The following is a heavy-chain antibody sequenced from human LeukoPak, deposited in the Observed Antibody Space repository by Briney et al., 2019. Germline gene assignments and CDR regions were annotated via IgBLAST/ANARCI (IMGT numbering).Heavy chain of an antibody. CDR2: IYPGDSDT. J-gene: IGHJ5*02. CDR3: ARPQASYRYTFGWFDP. V-gene: IGHV5-51*01. D-gene: IGHD3-16*02. CDR1: GYSFTSYW. Sequence: GESLKISCKGSGYSFTSYWIGWVRQMPGKGLEWMGIIYPGDSDTRYSPSFQGQVTISADKSISTAYLQWSSLKASDTAMYYCARPQASYRYTFGWFDPWGQGTLVTVSS.